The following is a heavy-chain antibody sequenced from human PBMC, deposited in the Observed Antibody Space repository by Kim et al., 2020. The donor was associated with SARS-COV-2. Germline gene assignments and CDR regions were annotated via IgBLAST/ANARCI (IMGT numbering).Heavy chain of an antibody. J-gene: IGHJ5*02. V-gene: IGHV1-24*01. CDR3: ATGDPVRPRWFDP. Sequence: CAQTFPGRGTMTEDTSTDTAYMELSSLRSEDTAVYYCATGDPVRPRWFDPWGQGTLVTVSS.